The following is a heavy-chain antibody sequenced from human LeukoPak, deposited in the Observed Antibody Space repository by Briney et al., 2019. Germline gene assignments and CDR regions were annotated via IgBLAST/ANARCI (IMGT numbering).Heavy chain of an antibody. J-gene: IGHJ4*02. D-gene: IGHD1-26*01. V-gene: IGHV3-30*04. CDR2: ILYDGTMQ. CDR3: ARDVKGRWELLGSHDY. Sequence: GGSLRLSCAASGFTFSSYALHWVRQAPGKGLEWVGVILYDGTMQYYADSVKGRFIISRDNSRNTLYLQMNTLKPEDTAVYYCARDVKGRWELLGSHDYWGLGTLVTVSS. CDR1: GFTFSSYA.